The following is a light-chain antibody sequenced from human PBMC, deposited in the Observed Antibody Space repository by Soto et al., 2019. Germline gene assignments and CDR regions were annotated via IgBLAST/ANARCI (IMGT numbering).Light chain of an antibody. V-gene: IGKV3-15*01. CDR1: QSVYGS. Sequence: EVVMTQSPVTLSVSPGERATLSCRASQSVYGSLVWYQQKPGQAPRLLIHGASNRATDIPARFSGSGSGTEFSLTINGLQSDDFAVYYCQQYKYWPLTFGGGTKVEIK. CDR3: QQYKYWPLT. J-gene: IGKJ4*01. CDR2: GAS.